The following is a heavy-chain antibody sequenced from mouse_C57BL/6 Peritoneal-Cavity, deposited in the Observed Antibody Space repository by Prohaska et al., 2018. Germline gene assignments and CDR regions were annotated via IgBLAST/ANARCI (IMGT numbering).Heavy chain of an antibody. D-gene: IGHD4-1*01. CDR2: INPDSSII. V-gene: IGHV4-1*01. J-gene: IGHJ4*01. Sequence: VKLLQSVCGLVQPGGSLTLSFAASGIDFSRYWMSWVRRGIGKGLEWIGEINPDSSIINYATSLKDKFIITRDNAKNTLYLEMSKVRSEDRALYYCGRDLGRVDYWGQGTSVTVSS. CDR3: GRDLGRVDY. CDR1: GIDFSRYW.